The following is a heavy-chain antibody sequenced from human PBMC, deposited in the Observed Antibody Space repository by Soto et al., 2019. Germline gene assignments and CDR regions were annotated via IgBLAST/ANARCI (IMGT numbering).Heavy chain of an antibody. V-gene: IGHV1-8*01. D-gene: IGHD1-26*01. CDR2: MNPKSGDT. J-gene: IGHJ4*02. CDR3: AMGGYSVVGATVY. Sequence: QVQLVQSGAEVKMPGASVKVSCKASGYTFTDYGINWVRQATGQGLEWMGWMNPKSGDTVYAQKFQGRVSMTRATSLSPSYMALTSLPSEDTRVYYRAMGGYSVVGATVYWGQGTLVTVSS. CDR1: GYTFTDYG.